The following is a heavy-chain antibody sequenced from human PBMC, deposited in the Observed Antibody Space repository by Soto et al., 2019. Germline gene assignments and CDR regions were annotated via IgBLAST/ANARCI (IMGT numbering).Heavy chain of an antibody. D-gene: IGHD6-13*01. Sequence: QVQLVESGGGVVQPGRSLRLSCAASGFTFSSYAMHWVRQAPGKGLEWVAVISYDGSNKYYADSVKGRFTISRDNSKNTLYLQMNSLGAEDTAVYYCARGVYSSSSIYYYYDGMDVWGQGTTVTVSS. CDR1: GFTFSSYA. CDR2: ISYDGSNK. J-gene: IGHJ6*02. V-gene: IGHV3-30-3*01. CDR3: ARGVYSSSSIYYYYDGMDV.